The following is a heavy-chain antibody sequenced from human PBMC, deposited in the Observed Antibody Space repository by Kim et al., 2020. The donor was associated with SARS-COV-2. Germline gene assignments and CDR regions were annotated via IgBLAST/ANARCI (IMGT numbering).Heavy chain of an antibody. Sequence: SVKGRFTISRDNSKNTLYLQMNSLRAEDTAVYYCARDRQTITGTTWDFDYWGQGTLVTVSS. V-gene: IGHV3-30*07. J-gene: IGHJ4*02. CDR3: ARDRQTITGTTWDFDY. D-gene: IGHD1-20*01.